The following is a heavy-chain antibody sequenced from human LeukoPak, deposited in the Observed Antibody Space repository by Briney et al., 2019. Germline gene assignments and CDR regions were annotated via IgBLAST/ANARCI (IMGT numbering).Heavy chain of an antibody. J-gene: IGHJ5*02. CDR3: ARGYGSGSNWFDP. Sequence: SETLPLTCTVSGGSISTYYWSWIRQPAGKGLEWIGHIYSSGSTNYNPSLKSRVTMSVDTSKNQLSLKLNSVTAADTAVYYCARGYGSGSNWFDPWGQGTLVIVSS. CDR1: GGSISTYY. V-gene: IGHV4-4*07. D-gene: IGHD3-10*01. CDR2: IYSSGST.